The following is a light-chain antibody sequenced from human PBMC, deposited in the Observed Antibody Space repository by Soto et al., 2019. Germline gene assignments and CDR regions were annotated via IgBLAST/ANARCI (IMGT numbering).Light chain of an antibody. CDR1: RNLLHSNGYYY. J-gene: IGKJ4*01. Sequence: EIVLTQSPLSLPVTPGEPASISCRSSRNLLHSNGYYYLDWYLQKPGQSPQLLIYLGSNRASRVPDRFSGSGSGTDFTLTISRVEAEDVGVYFCAQGLATPFTFGGGTKVDIK. CDR3: AQGLATPFT. V-gene: IGKV2-28*01. CDR2: LGS.